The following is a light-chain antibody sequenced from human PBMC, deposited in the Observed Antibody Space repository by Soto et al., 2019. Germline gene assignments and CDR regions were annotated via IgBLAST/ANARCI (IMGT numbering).Light chain of an antibody. CDR1: SSNIGAGYN. V-gene: IGLV1-40*01. Sequence: QSVLTQPPSVSGAPGQRVTISCTGSSSNIGAGYNVHWYQQLPGTAPKLLIYGNSNRPSGVPDRFSGSKSGTSASLAITGQEAEEEADYYCQSYDSSPSGGVFGGGTKLTVL. CDR3: QSYDSSPSGGV. CDR2: GNS. J-gene: IGLJ3*02.